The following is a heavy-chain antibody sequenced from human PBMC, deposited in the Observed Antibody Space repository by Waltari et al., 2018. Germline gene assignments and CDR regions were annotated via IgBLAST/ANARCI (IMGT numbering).Heavy chain of an antibody. D-gene: IGHD3-16*01. CDR1: GFTFSSYA. J-gene: IGHJ3*02. CDR2: ISYDGSNK. Sequence: QVQLVESGGGVVQPGRSLRLSCAASGFTFSSYAMHWVRQAPGQGLEWVAVISYDGSNKYYADSVKGRFTISRDNSKNTLYLQMNSLRAEDTAVYYCARDRDMITFGGGDAFDIWGQGTMVTVSS. CDR3: ARDRDMITFGGGDAFDI. V-gene: IGHV3-30*01.